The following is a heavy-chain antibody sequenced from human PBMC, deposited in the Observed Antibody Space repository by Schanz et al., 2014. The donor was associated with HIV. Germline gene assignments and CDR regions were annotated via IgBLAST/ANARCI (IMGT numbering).Heavy chain of an antibody. Sequence: QVQLVESGGGVVQPGRSLRLSCAASGFTLRSYAMHWVRQAPGKGLDWVAILSFDGSNKYYADSVKGRFTISRDYSKNTLYLQMNSLRAADTAVYYCAKDLKIGDYGGYSIDYWGQGTLVTVSS. CDR1: GFTLRSYA. CDR2: LSFDGSNK. V-gene: IGHV3-30*18. J-gene: IGHJ4*02. CDR3: AKDLKIGDYGGYSIDY. D-gene: IGHD5-12*01.